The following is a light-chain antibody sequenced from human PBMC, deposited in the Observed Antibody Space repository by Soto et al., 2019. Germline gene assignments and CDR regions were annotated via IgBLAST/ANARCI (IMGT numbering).Light chain of an antibody. Sequence: DIQMTQSPSSLSASVGDRVTITCRASQSISSYLNWYQQKPGKAPKLLIYAASSLQSGVPSRFSGSGSGTDFTLTISSLQPEDFATYYCQQSYSTPQGFTFGPGNKVDIK. J-gene: IGKJ3*01. CDR1: QSISSY. CDR2: AAS. CDR3: QQSYSTPQGFT. V-gene: IGKV1-39*01.